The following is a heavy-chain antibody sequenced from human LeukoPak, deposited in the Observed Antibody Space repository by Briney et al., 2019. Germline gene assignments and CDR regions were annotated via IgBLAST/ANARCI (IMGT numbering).Heavy chain of an antibody. D-gene: IGHD1-7*01. V-gene: IGHV1-8*01. CDR3: ARGPQYNWNYDSPAFDI. CDR1: GYTFTSYD. J-gene: IGHJ3*02. Sequence: GASVKVSSKASGYTFTSYDINWVRQATGQGLEWMGWMNPNSGNTGYAQKFQGRVTMTRNTSISTAYMELSSLRSEDTAVYYCARGPQYNWNYDSPAFDIWGQGTMVTVSS. CDR2: MNPNSGNT.